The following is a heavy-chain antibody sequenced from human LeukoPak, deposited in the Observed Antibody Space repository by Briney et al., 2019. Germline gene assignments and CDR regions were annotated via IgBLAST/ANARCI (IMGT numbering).Heavy chain of an antibody. CDR1: GFTFSNAW. D-gene: IGHD3-22*01. CDR2: IKSKTDGGTT. V-gene: IGHV3-15*01. J-gene: IGHJ4*02. Sequence: GGSLRLSCAASGFTFSNAWMSWVRQAPGKGLEWVGRIKSKTDGGTTDYAAPVKGRFTISRDDSKNTLYLQMNSLKTEDTAVYYRTTDVPITMIVVVQNYWGQGTLVTVSS. CDR3: TTDVPITMIVVVQNY.